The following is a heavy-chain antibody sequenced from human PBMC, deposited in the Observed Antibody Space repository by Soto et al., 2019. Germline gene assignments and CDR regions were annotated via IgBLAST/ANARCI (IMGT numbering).Heavy chain of an antibody. CDR1: GFSLSTSGVG. Sequence: QITLKESGPTLVKPTQTLTLTCTFSGFSLSTSGVGVAWIRQPPGKALEWLALIYWDDDKRYRPSLESRPTITKGTSKTQVVVTMTNMDSVDTATYYCAYLPCSGGSCYWFSFSGMDVWGQGTTVTVSS. CDR3: AYLPCSGGSCYWFSFSGMDV. CDR2: IYWDDDK. D-gene: IGHD2-15*01. J-gene: IGHJ6*02. V-gene: IGHV2-5*02.